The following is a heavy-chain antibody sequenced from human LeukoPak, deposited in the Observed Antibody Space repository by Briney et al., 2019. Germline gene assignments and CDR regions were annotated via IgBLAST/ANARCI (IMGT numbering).Heavy chain of an antibody. CDR2: INSAGSST. D-gene: IGHD2-15*01. CDR3: ARSPRYCSGGSCKSYYYGMDV. Sequence: GGPPNFPCAAPGFTFSTYWMHWFRQAPGKGPVWASHINSAGSSTSYADSVKGRFTISRDNAKNTLYLQMNSLRAEDTAVYYCARSPRYCSGGSCKSYYYGMDVWGKGTTVTVSS. V-gene: IGHV3-74*01. CDR1: GFTFSTYW. J-gene: IGHJ6*04.